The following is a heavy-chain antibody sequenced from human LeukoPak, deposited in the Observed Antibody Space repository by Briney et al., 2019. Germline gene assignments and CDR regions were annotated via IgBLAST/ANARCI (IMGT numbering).Heavy chain of an antibody. Sequence: PGRSLRLSCAASGFTFSSYAMHWVRQAPGKGLEWVAVISYDGSNKYYADSVKGRFTISRDNSKNTLYLQMNSPRAEDTAVYYCARQQSGRRGYSGYDLDYWGQGTLVTVSS. CDR3: ARQQSGRRGYSGYDLDY. CDR2: ISYDGSNK. D-gene: IGHD5-12*01. V-gene: IGHV3-30-3*01. J-gene: IGHJ4*02. CDR1: GFTFSSYA.